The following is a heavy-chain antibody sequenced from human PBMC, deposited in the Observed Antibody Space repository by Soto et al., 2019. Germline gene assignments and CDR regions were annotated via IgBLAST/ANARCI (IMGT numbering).Heavy chain of an antibody. J-gene: IGHJ6*02. Sequence: QVQLQESGPGLVKPSQTLSLTCTVSGGSISSGDYYWSWIRQPPGKGLEWIGYIYYSGSTYYNPSLKSRVTISVDTSKNQFSLKLSSVTAADTAVYYCATHSSSSPYYYSYGMDVWGQGTTVTVSS. CDR2: IYYSGST. D-gene: IGHD6-6*01. CDR3: ATHSSSSPYYYSYGMDV. V-gene: IGHV4-30-4*01. CDR1: GGSISSGDYY.